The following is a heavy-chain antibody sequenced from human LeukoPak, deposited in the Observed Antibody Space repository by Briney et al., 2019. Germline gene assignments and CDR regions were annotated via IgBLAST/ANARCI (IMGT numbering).Heavy chain of an antibody. CDR1: GGTFSSYA. CDR3: ARVFTWAYYYYMDV. D-gene: IGHD2/OR15-2a*01. Sequence: ASVKVSCKASGGTFSSYAISWVRQAPGQGLEWMGWISAYNGSTNYAQKLQGRVTMTTDTSTSTAYMELRSLRSDDTAVYYCARVFTWAYYYYMDVWGKGTTVTVSS. V-gene: IGHV1-18*01. J-gene: IGHJ6*03. CDR2: ISAYNGST.